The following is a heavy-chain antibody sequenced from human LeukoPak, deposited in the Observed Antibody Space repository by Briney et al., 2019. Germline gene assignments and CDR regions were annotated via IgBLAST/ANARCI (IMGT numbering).Heavy chain of an antibody. V-gene: IGHV1-69*04. Sequence: SVKVSCKASGGTFSSYAISWVRQAPGQGLEWMGRIIPILGMANYAQKFQGRVTITADKSTCTAYMELSSLRSEDTAVYYCARFTSPYYYYGMDVWGQGTTVTVSS. CDR1: GGTFSSYA. J-gene: IGHJ6*02. D-gene: IGHD3-3*01. CDR3: ARFTSPYYYYGMDV. CDR2: IIPILGMA.